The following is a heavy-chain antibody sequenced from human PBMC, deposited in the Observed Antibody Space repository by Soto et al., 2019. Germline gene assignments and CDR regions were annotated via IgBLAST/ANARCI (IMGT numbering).Heavy chain of an antibody. Sequence: GGSLRLSCAASGFTFSSYWMSWVRQAPGKGLEWVANIKQDGSEKYYVDSVKGRFTISRDDSKNTLYLQMNSLKTEDTAVYYSTTVDYYYYYGMDVWGQGTTVTVSS. CDR3: TTVDYYYYYGMDV. J-gene: IGHJ6*02. CDR2: IKQDGSEK. CDR1: GFTFSSYW. V-gene: IGHV3-7*03.